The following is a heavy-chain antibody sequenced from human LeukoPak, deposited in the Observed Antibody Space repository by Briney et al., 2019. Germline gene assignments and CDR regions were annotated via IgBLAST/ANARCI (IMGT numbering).Heavy chain of an antibody. CDR1: GDTFSSYA. CDR2: IVPIFGTA. CDR3: ARSGYSYGYTGPYGMDV. J-gene: IGHJ6*04. Sequence: SVKVSCKASGDTFSSYAISWVRQAPGQGLEWMGGIVPIFGTANYAQKFQGRVTITADESTSTAYMELSSLRSEDTAAYYCARSGYSYGYTGPYGMDVWGKGTTVTVSS. D-gene: IGHD5-18*01. V-gene: IGHV1-69*13.